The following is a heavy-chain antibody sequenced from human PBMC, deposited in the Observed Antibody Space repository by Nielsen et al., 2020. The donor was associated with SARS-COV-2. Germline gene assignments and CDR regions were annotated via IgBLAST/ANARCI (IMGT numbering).Heavy chain of an antibody. J-gene: IGHJ6*02. D-gene: IGHD6-6*01. V-gene: IGHV5-51*01. CDR2: IYPGDSYT. Sequence: GESLNIPCKCSGYSFTSYWLGLVRQMPGKGLEWMGIIYPGDSYTRYSPSFQGQVTISADKSISTASLQWSSLKASDTAMYYCARLEYSSSGMDVWGQGTTVTVSS. CDR3: ARLEYSSSGMDV. CDR1: GYSFTSYW.